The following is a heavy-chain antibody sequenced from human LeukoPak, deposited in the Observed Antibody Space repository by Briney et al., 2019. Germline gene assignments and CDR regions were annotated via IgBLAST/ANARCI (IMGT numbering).Heavy chain of an antibody. V-gene: IGHV1-69*06. CDR2: IIPIFGTA. Sequence: SVKVSCKASGGTFSGYAISWVRQAPGQGLEWMGGIIPIFGTANYAQKFQGRVTITADKSTSTAYMELSSLRSEDTAVYYCARAGGAVAGPAYYFDYWGQGTLVTVSS. J-gene: IGHJ4*02. D-gene: IGHD6-19*01. CDR3: ARAGGAVAGPAYYFDY. CDR1: GGTFSGYA.